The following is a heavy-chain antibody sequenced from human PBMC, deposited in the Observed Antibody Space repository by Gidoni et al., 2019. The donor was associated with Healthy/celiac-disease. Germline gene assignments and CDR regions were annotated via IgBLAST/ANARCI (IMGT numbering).Heavy chain of an antibody. J-gene: IGHJ6*02. CDR2: ISAYNGNT. D-gene: IGHD3-16*01. CDR3: ARRGTSPYDYYYGMDV. CDR1: GYTFTSYG. V-gene: IGHV1-18*01. Sequence: QVQLVQSGAEVKKPGASVTVSCKASGYTFTSYGIRWVRQAPGQGLEWMGWISAYNGNTNYAQKLQGRVTMTTDTSTSTAYMELRSMRSDDTAVYYCARRGTSPYDYYYGMDVWGQGTTVTVSS.